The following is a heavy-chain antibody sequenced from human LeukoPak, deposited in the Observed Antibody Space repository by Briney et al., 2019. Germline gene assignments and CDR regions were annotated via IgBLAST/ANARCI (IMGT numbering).Heavy chain of an antibody. D-gene: IGHD4-17*01. J-gene: IGHJ4*02. CDR2: IWYDGSNK. CDR3: ARDRDDYGGPYFDY. V-gene: IGHV3-33*08. Sequence: GRSLRLSCAASGFTFSSYGMHWVRQAPGKGLEWVAVIWYDGSNKYYADSVKGRFTISRDNSKNTLYLQMNSLRAEDTAVYYCARDRDDYGGPYFDYWGQGTLVTVSS. CDR1: GFTFSSYG.